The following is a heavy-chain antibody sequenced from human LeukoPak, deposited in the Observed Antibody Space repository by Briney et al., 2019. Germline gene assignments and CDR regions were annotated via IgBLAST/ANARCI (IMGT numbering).Heavy chain of an antibody. Sequence: GGSLRLSCAASGFTFSDYYMSWIRQAPGKGLEWVSYISSSGSTIYYADSVKGRFTISRDNAKNSLYLQMNSLRAEDTAVYYCTTDLGLTMIRGVFVSWGQGALVTVSS. CDR1: GFTFSDYY. V-gene: IGHV3-11*01. J-gene: IGHJ4*02. CDR3: TTDLGLTMIRGVFVS. D-gene: IGHD3-10*01. CDR2: ISSSGSTI.